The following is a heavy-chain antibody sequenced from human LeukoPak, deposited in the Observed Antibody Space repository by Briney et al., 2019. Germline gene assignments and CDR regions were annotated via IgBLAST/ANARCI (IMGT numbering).Heavy chain of an antibody. J-gene: IGHJ3*02. Sequence: SETLSLTCTVSGGSISSYYWSWIRQPAGKGLEWIGRIYTSGSTNCNPSLKSRVTMSVDTSKNQFSLKLSSVTAADTAVYYCARDRVAARRCDAFDIWGQGTMVTVSS. V-gene: IGHV4-4*07. CDR1: GGSISSYY. CDR3: ARDRVAARRCDAFDI. D-gene: IGHD6-6*01. CDR2: IYTSGST.